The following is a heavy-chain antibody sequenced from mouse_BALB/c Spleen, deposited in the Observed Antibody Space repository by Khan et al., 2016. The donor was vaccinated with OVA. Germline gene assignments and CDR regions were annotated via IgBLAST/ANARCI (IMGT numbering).Heavy chain of an antibody. CDR2: INPYNDGT. J-gene: IGHJ2*01. D-gene: IGHD1-1*01. V-gene: IGHV1S136*01. CDR1: GYTFTSYV. Sequence: IQLVQSGPELVKPGASVKMSCKASGYTFTSYVMHWVKQKPGQGLEWIGYINPYNDGTKYNEKFKGKATLTSDKSSSTAYMELSSLTSEDSAVYYCARCLTTVVFDYWGQGTTLTVSS. CDR3: ARCLTTVVFDY.